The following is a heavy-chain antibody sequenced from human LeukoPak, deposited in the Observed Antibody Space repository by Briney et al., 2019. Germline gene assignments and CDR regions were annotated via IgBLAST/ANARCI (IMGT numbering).Heavy chain of an antibody. Sequence: SETLSLTCTVSGGSISSYYWGWIRQPPGKGLGWIGYIYYNGRANYNPSLKSRVTISVDTSKNQLSLKLSSVTAADAAVYFCARGYCSGTRCFDYWGQGTLVTVSS. V-gene: IGHV4-59*01. CDR1: GGSISSYY. CDR3: ARGYCSGTRCFDY. CDR2: IYYNGRA. D-gene: IGHD2-2*01. J-gene: IGHJ4*02.